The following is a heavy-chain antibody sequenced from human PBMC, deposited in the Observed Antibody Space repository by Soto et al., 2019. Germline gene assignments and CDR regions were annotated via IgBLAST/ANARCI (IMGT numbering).Heavy chain of an antibody. CDR3: ARSPLTYSSSWYSHNWFDP. V-gene: IGHV4-59*01. CDR1: GGSISSYY. J-gene: IGHJ5*02. Sequence: SETLSLSYTVSGGSISSYYGSWIRQPPGKGLEWIGYIYYSGSTNYNPSLKSRVTISVDTSKNQFSLKLSSVTAADTAVYYCARSPLTYSSSWYSHNWFDPWGQGTLVTVSS. D-gene: IGHD6-13*01. CDR2: IYYSGST.